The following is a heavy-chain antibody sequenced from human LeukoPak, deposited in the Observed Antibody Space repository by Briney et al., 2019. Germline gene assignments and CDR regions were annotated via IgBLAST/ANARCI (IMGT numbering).Heavy chain of an antibody. Sequence: SETLSLTCTVSGGSISSYYWSWIRQPPGKGLEWIGYLYTSGSTNYNPSLKSRVTISVDTSKNQFSLKLSSVTAADTAVYYCAGGTYDFWSGYSFFDYWGQGTLVTVSS. D-gene: IGHD3-3*01. V-gene: IGHV4-4*09. CDR2: LYTSGST. J-gene: IGHJ4*02. CDR1: GGSISSYY. CDR3: AGGTYDFWSGYSFFDY.